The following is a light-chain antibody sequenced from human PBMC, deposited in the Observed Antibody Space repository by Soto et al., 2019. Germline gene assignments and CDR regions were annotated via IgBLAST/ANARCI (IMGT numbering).Light chain of an antibody. Sequence: QSVLTQPPSVSGVPGQRVTIPCTGSSSNIGSYYDVHWYQQLPGTVPKLLIYGDNNRPSGVPDRFSGSKSGTSASLAITGLQAEDEADYYCQSCDNSLSHVVFGGGTKLTVL. CDR2: GDN. CDR3: QSCDNSLSHVV. CDR1: SSNIGSYYD. J-gene: IGLJ2*01. V-gene: IGLV1-40*01.